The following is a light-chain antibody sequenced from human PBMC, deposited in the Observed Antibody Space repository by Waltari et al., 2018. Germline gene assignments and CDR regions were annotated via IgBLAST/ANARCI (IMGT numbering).Light chain of an antibody. CDR3: QSADSANTPHVL. V-gene: IGLV3-25*03. J-gene: IGLJ2*01. CDR2: KDT. Sequence: SSDLTQPPSVSVAPGQTASIICSGDTLANKDAHWYQQKPGQAPVLVIFKDTERPSGIPHRFSGSNSGATVTLTITGVQAEDEADYYCQSADSANTPHVLFGGGTKLTVL. CDR1: TLANKD.